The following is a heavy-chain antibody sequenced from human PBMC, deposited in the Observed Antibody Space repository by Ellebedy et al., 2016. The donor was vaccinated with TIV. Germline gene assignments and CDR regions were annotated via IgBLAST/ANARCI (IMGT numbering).Heavy chain of an antibody. CDR3: ASVPPSKTAGPG. D-gene: IGHD1-14*01. J-gene: IGHJ4*02. CDR1: GFTFSSYG. Sequence: GESLKISXAASGFTFSSYGMHWVRQAPGKGLEWVAVISYDGSNKYYADSVKGRFTISRDNSKNTLYLQMNSLRVEDTAVYYCASVPPSKTAGPGWGQGTLVTVSS. CDR2: ISYDGSNK. V-gene: IGHV3-30*03.